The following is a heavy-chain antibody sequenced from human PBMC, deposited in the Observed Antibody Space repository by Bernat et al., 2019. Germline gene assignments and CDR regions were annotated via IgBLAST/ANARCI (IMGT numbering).Heavy chain of an antibody. V-gene: IGHV3-21*01. D-gene: IGHD1-20*01. Sequence: EVQLVESGGGLVKPGGSLRLSCAASGFTFSSYSMNWVRQAPGKGLEWVSSISSSSSYIYYAASVKGRFTISRDNAKNSLYLQMNSLRAEDTAVYYCARDRGITGTTLGYWGQGTLVTVSS. CDR3: ARDRGITGTTLGY. CDR2: ISSSSSYI. J-gene: IGHJ4*02. CDR1: GFTFSSYS.